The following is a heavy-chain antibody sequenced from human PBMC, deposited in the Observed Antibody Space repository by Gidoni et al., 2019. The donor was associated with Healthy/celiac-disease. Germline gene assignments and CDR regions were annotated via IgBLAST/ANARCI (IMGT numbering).Heavy chain of an antibody. D-gene: IGHD1-26*01. CDR1: GFTFSSYG. CDR3: ARDRAGATTGYFDY. Sequence: QVQLVESGGGVVQPGRSRRLSCAASGFTFSSYGMHWVRQAPGKGLELVAVIWYDGSNKYYADSVKGRFTISRDNSKNTLYLQMNSLRAEDTAVYYCARDRAGATTGYFDYWGQGTLVTVSS. J-gene: IGHJ4*02. V-gene: IGHV3-33*01. CDR2: IWYDGSNK.